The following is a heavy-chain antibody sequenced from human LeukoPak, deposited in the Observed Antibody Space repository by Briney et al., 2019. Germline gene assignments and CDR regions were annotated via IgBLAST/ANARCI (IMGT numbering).Heavy chain of an antibody. V-gene: IGHV3-48*04. CDR1: RFTFSTYS. J-gene: IGHJ4*02. D-gene: IGHD2-15*01. CDR3: ARERRSCSGGTCYGSGDFDN. CDR2: ISAVSDIM. Sequence: GGSLRLSCAASRFTFSTYSMNWVRQAPGKGLEWISYISAVSDIMYYADSVKGRFTISRDNGKSSLYLHLSSLRAEDTAIYYCARERRSCSGGTCYGSGDFDNWGQGTLVTVSS.